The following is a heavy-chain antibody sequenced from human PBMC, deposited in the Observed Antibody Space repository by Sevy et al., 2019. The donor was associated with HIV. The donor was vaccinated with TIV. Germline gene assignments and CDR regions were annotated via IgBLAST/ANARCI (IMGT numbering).Heavy chain of an antibody. CDR2: IGSSNSYI. CDR3: AREGSPYDTYYYYYGMDV. V-gene: IGHV3-21*01. Sequence: GGSLRLSCAASGFSFSSYSVSWVRQAPGKGLEWVASIGSSNSYIYYADSVKGRFTISRDNAKNSLFLHMNTLRAEDTAVYYCAREGSPYDTYYYYYGMDVWGQGTTVTVSS. J-gene: IGHJ6*02. D-gene: IGHD5-12*01. CDR1: GFSFSSYS.